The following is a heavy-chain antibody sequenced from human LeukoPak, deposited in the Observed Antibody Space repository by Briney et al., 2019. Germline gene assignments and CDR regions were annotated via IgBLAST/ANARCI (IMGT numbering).Heavy chain of an antibody. CDR2: IYSGGST. J-gene: IGHJ6*02. D-gene: IGHD3-10*01. CDR3: ARVPRGVAISDYYYGMDV. V-gene: IGHV3-53*01. Sequence: TGGSLRLSCAASGLTVSSNYMSWVRQAPGKGLEWVSVIYSGGSTYYADSVKGRFTISRDNSKNTLYLQMNSLRAEDTAVYYCARVPRGVAISDYYYGMDVWGQGTTVTVSS. CDR1: GLTVSSNY.